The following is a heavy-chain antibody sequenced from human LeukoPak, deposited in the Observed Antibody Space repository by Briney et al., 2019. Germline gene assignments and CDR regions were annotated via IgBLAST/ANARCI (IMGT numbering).Heavy chain of an antibody. D-gene: IGHD3-22*01. V-gene: IGHV3-23*01. CDR3: AKDRPYYYDSSGYEAFDI. CDR2: IGGTGGST. Sequence: GGSLRLSCTASGFTFSSYAMTWVRQAPGKGLEWVSTIGGTGGSTYYADSVKGRFTISRDNSKNTLYLQMNTLRAEDTAVYYCAKDRPYYYDSSGYEAFDIWGLGTMVTVSS. J-gene: IGHJ3*02. CDR1: GFTFSSYA.